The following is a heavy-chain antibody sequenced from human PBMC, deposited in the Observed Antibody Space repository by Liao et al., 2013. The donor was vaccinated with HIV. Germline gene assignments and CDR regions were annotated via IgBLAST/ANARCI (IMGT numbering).Heavy chain of an antibody. CDR2: IYYSGST. CDR1: GGSISSYY. D-gene: IGHD3-22*01. CDR3: ARQPSPYYYDSKGDYFDY. J-gene: IGHJ4*02. V-gene: IGHV4-59*01. Sequence: QVQLQESGPGLVKPSETLSLTCTVSGGSISSYYWSWIRQPPGKGLEWIGYIYYSGSTNYNPSLKSRVTISVDTSKNQFSLKLSSVTAADTAVYYCARQPSPYYYDSKGDYFDYWGQGTLVTVSS.